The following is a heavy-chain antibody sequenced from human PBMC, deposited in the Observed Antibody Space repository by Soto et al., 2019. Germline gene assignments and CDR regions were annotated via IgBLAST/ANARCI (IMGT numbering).Heavy chain of an antibody. J-gene: IGHJ4*02. CDR3: TTDGVVVAATNFDY. CDR1: GFTFSNAW. V-gene: IGHV3-15*01. D-gene: IGHD2-15*01. Sequence: GGSLRLSCAASGFTFSNAWMSWVRQAPGKGLEWVGRIKSKTDGGTTDYAAPVKGRFTISRDDSKNTLYLQMNSLKTEDTAVYYCTTDGVVVAATNFDYWGQGTLVTVSS. CDR2: IKSKTDGGTT.